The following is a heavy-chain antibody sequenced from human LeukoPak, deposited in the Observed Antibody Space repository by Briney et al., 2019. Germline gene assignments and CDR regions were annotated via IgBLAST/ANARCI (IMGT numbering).Heavy chain of an antibody. Sequence: PGGSLRLSCAASGFTFSSYAMSWVRQAPGKGLEWVSAISGSGGSTYYADSVKGRFTISRDNSKSTLYLQMNSLRAEDTAVYYCAKDTSGSTSYSYHYGMDVWGQGTTVTVSS. CDR1: GFTFSSYA. V-gene: IGHV3-23*01. J-gene: IGHJ6*02. CDR3: AKDTSGSTSYSYHYGMDV. D-gene: IGHD1-26*01. CDR2: ISGSGGST.